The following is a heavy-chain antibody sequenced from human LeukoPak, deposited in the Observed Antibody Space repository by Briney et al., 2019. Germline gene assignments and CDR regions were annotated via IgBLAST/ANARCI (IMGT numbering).Heavy chain of an antibody. CDR3: ARGGSNYG. CDR2: IKEDGSEE. Sequence: GGSLRLSCAASGFTFSTYWMSWVRQAPGKGLEWVANIKEDGSEENYVDSVKGRFTISRDNAKNSLYLQMDSLRAEDTAVYFCARGGSNYGWGQGTLVTVSS. J-gene: IGHJ4*02. V-gene: IGHV3-7*05. D-gene: IGHD4-11*01. CDR1: GFTFSTYW.